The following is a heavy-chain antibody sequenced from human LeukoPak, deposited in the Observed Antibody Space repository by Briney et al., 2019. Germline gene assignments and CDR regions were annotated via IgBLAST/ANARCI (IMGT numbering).Heavy chain of an antibody. D-gene: IGHD5-12*01. CDR1: GYTFTVYY. J-gene: IGHJ4*02. CDR2: INPDNGGT. V-gene: IGHV1-2*02. CDR3: ARDPSNSGYDYLYYFDY. Sequence: ASVTVSCKASGYTFTVYYMHWVRQAPGQGLEWMGWINPDNGGTNYAQKFQGRVTMTRDMSISTAYMELSRLRSDDTAVYYCARDPSNSGYDYLYYFDYWGQGTLVTVSS.